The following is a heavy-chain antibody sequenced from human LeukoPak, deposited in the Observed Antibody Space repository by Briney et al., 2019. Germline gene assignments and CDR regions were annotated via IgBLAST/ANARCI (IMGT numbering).Heavy chain of an antibody. CDR1: GGSIRSRSYY. Sequence: SETLSLTCRVSGGSIRSRSYYWGGIRQPPGKGLEWIGTIHYTGSTYYTPSLKSRVTVSVDTSNNQFSLKVSSVTAADTAVYYCARHPSGSSFDYWGQGTLVAVSS. CDR3: ARHPSGSSFDY. V-gene: IGHV4-39*01. J-gene: IGHJ4*02. D-gene: IGHD1-26*01. CDR2: IHYTGST.